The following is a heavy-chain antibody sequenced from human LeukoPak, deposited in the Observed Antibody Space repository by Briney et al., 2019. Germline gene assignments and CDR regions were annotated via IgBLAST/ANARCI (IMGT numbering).Heavy chain of an antibody. CDR3: ATAVSVAGDS. D-gene: IGHD6-19*01. CDR2: IKQDGSEK. V-gene: IGHV3-7*01. CDR1: GFTFRRHW. Sequence: GGPLRLSCAASGFTFRRHWMSWIRQSPGKGLEWVANIKQDGSEKYYLDSVKGRFTISRDNAKNSLYLQMYSLRADDTAVYYCATAVSVAGDSWGQGTLVTVSS. J-gene: IGHJ5*01.